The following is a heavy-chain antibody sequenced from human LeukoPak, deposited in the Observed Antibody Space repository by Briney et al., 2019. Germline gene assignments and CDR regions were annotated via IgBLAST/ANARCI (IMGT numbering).Heavy chain of an antibody. CDR1: GFTFGSSW. CDR2: VNRDGSET. J-gene: IGHJ6*02. V-gene: IGHV3-7*03. CDR3: ARNNGMDV. Sequence: GGSLRLSCAASGFTFGSSWMIWVRQAPGEGLEWVANVNRDGSETYYLDSVKGRFTISKDNAKNSLYLQMNSLRAEDTALYHCARNNGMDVWGQGTTVIVSS.